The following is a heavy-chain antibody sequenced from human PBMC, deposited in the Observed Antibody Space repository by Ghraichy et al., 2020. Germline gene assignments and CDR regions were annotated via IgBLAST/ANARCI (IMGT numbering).Heavy chain of an antibody. Sequence: GGSLRLSCAASGFTFSSYGMHWVRQAPGKGLEWVAVISYDGSNKYYADSVKGRFTISRDNSKNTLYLQMNSLRAEDTAVYYCAKDPQVLSRRPFGMDVWGQGTTVTVSS. J-gene: IGHJ6*02. CDR1: GFTFSSYG. CDR3: AKDPQVLSRRPFGMDV. V-gene: IGHV3-30*18. D-gene: IGHD5/OR15-5a*01. CDR2: ISYDGSNK.